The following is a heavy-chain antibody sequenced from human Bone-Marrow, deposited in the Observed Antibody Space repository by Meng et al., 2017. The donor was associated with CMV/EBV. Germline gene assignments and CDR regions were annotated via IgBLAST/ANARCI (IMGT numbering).Heavy chain of an antibody. Sequence: SETLSLTCAVYSGSFSGYYWSWIRHSPGKGLEWIGEINHSGSTNYNPSLRSRVTISVDTSKNQFSLKLTSVTTADTAAYYCARGRGYCSDTSCYWADYWGQGSRVTVSS. D-gene: IGHD2-2*01. CDR2: INHSGST. CDR1: SGSFSGYY. V-gene: IGHV4-34*01. J-gene: IGHJ4*02. CDR3: ARGRGYCSDTSCYWADY.